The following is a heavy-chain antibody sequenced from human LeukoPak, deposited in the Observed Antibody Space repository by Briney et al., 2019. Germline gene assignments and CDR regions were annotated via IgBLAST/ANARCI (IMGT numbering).Heavy chain of an antibody. CDR3: AKLFASPVGSDY. D-gene: IGHD3-10*01. V-gene: IGHV3-30*18. J-gene: IGHJ4*02. CDR2: ISYDGSNK. CDR1: GFTFSSYG. Sequence: GRSLRLSCAASGFTFSSYGMHWVRQAPGKGLEWVAVISYDGSNKYYADSVKGRFTISRDNSKNTLYLQMNSLRAEDTAVYYCAKLFASPVGSDYRGQGTLVTVSS.